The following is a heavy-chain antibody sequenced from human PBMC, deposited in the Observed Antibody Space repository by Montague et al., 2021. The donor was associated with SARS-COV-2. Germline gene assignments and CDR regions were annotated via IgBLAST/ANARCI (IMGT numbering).Heavy chain of an antibody. CDR3: ARDPRYSLSWSFDC. CDR2: TYYRSKWYY. J-gene: IGHJ4*02. V-gene: IGHV6-1*01. Sequence: CAISGDSVSSNTAAWNWLRQSPSRGLEWLGRTYYRSKWYYDYAVSVKSRMTISPDTSKNQFSLQLSSVTPEDRAVYYYARDPRYSLSWSFDCWGQGTLVTVSS. D-gene: IGHD6-13*01. CDR1: GDSVSSNTAA.